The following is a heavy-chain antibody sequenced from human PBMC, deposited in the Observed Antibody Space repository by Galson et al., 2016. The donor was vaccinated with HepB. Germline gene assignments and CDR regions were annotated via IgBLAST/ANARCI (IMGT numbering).Heavy chain of an antibody. Sequence: CAISGDSVSSHSAAWNWIRPSPSRGLEWLGRTYYRSKWYNDYAVSVKSRIIVNPDTSKNQFSLELSSVTAADTAVYYCARGDTSGSPGRDYWGQGTLVTVAS. CDR2: TYYRSKWYN. CDR1: GDSVSSHSAA. CDR3: ARGDTSGSPGRDY. D-gene: IGHD3-22*01. J-gene: IGHJ4*02. V-gene: IGHV6-1*01.